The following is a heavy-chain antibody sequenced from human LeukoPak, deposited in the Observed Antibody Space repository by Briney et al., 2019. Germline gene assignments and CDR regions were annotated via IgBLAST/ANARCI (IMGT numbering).Heavy chain of an antibody. Sequence: PSETLSLTCAVYGGSFSGYYWSWIRQPPGKGLEWIGEINHSGSTNYNPSLKSRVTISVDTSKNQFSLKLSSVTAADTAVYYCARRYSGYDVFDYWGQGTLVTVSS. J-gene: IGHJ4*02. V-gene: IGHV4-34*01. CDR1: GGSFSGYY. CDR3: ARRYSGYDVFDY. D-gene: IGHD5-12*01. CDR2: INHSGST.